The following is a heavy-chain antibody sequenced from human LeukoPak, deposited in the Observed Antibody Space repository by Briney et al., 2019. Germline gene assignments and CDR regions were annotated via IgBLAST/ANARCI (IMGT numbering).Heavy chain of an antibody. CDR3: ATGAAYSSAWTIDY. J-gene: IGHJ4*02. V-gene: IGHV3-15*01. D-gene: IGHD6-19*01. Sequence: GGSLRLSCAVSGFTFTDVGMNWVRQAPGKGPEWGGRIKSKTDDGTTDYAAPVKGRFTISRDDSKNTLYLQMSSLKTEDTAVYFRATGAAYSSAWTIDYWGQGTLVTVSS. CDR2: IKSKTDDGTT. CDR1: GFTFTDVG.